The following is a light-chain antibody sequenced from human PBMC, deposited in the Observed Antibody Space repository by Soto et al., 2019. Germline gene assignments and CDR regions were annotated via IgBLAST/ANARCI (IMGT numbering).Light chain of an antibody. J-gene: IGKJ1*01. CDR2: AAS. CDR1: QSIASS. CDR3: QQSYSTPPT. V-gene: IGKV1-39*01. Sequence: DIQMTQSPTSLSASVGDSVTITCRASQSIASSLNWYQQKPGKAPILLIHAASNLESGVPSRFSGGRSGTDCTLTISSLQPEDFATYFCQQSYSTPPTFGQGTKVEIK.